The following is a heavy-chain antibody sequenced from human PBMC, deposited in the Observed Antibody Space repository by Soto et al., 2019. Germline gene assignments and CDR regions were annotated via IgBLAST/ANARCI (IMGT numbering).Heavy chain of an antibody. D-gene: IGHD3-10*01. Sequence: QLHLVQSGAEVKKTGSSVQISCKASGYTFTYRHLHWVRQAPGQALEWMGWITPFNGNTYYAQKFQGTVNITRDESKSPVFLDLRSLRSEGTAMYYCANLASGSDAFDIWVPGTMVTFSS. CDR3: ANLASGSDAFDI. CDR2: ITPFNGNT. V-gene: IGHV1-45*02. CDR1: GYTFTYRH. J-gene: IGHJ3*02.